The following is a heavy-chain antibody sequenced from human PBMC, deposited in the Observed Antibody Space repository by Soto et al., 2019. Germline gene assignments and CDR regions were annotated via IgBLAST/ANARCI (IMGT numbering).Heavy chain of an antibody. CDR2: IYHSGST. J-gene: IGHJ4*02. D-gene: IGHD3-16*01. CDR3: ARSMGGYFDY. CDR1: GGSISSYY. Sequence: QVQLQESGPVLVKPSETLSLTCTVSGGSISSYYWSWIRQPPGKGQEWTGYIYHSGSTNYNPSLQSRVTISVDTSKNQYYLKVSSVTAADTAVYYCARSMGGYFDYWGQGTLVTVSS. V-gene: IGHV4-59*01.